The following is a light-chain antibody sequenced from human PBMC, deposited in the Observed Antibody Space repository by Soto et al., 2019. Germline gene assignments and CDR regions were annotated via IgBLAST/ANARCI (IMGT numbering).Light chain of an antibody. CDR1: QSVSRN. CDR2: DAS. V-gene: IGKV3-15*01. J-gene: IGKJ2*01. CDR3: QQYGDWPPDT. Sequence: EIVMTQSPATLSVSPGERATLSCRASQSVSRNLAWYQQKPGQPPGLLIYDASTRATGVPARFGGSGSGTEFTLTISGLQSADFAVYYCQQYGDWPPDTFGQGTKVEI.